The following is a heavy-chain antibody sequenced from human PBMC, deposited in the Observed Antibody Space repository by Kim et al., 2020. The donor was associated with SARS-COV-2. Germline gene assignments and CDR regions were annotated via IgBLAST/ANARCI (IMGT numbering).Heavy chain of an antibody. CDR2: TSGSGVST. CDR1: GFTYSNYA. Sequence: GGSLRLSCAASGFTYSNYAMNWVRQAPGKGLGWVSGTSGSGVSTYYADSVKGRFTLSRDNSKNTVYLQMSGLRADDTAIYYCAKDGGGWLSSGWYYFDCWGQGTLVTVSS. D-gene: IGHD6-19*01. V-gene: IGHV3-23*01. CDR3: AKDGGGWLSSGWYYFDC. J-gene: IGHJ4*02.